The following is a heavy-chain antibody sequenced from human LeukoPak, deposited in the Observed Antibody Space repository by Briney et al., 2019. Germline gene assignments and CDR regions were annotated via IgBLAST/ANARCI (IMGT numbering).Heavy chain of an antibody. V-gene: IGHV4-59*12. CDR2: IYYSGST. CDR1: GGSIRSYY. Sequence: SQTLSLTCTVSGGSIRSYYWSWIRQPPGKGLEWIGYIYYSGSTNYNPSLKSRVTISVDTSKNQFSLRLSSVTPEDTAVYYCARGLYYFDYWGQGTLVTVSS. CDR3: ARGLYYFDY. D-gene: IGHD2-21*02. J-gene: IGHJ4*02.